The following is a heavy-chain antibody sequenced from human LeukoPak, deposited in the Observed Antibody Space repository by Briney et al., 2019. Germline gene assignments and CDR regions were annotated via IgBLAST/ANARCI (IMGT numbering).Heavy chain of an antibody. CDR2: TYYRSKWYN. CDR1: GDSVSSNSAA. CDR3: ARGSSGSPFDY. V-gene: IGHV6-1*01. D-gene: IGHD6-25*01. J-gene: IGHJ4*02. Sequence: SQTLSLTCDISGDSVSSNSAAWNWIRQSPWRGLKWLGRTYYRSKWYNDYAVSVKSRITTHPDTSKNQFSLQLNSVTPEDTAVYYCARGSSGSPFDYWGQGTLVTVSS.